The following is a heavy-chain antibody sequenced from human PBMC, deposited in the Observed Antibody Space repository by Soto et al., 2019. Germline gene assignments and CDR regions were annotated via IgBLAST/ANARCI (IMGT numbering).Heavy chain of an antibody. V-gene: IGHV4-59*01. D-gene: IGHD5-12*01. Sequence: PSETLSLTCTVSGGSISSYYWSWIRQPPGKGLEWIGYIYYSGSTNYNPSLKSRVTISVDTSKNQFSLKLSSVTAADTAVYYCACASGYDSEDYYYYGMDVWGQGTTVTSP. J-gene: IGHJ6*02. CDR1: GGSISSYY. CDR2: IYYSGST. CDR3: ACASGYDSEDYYYYGMDV.